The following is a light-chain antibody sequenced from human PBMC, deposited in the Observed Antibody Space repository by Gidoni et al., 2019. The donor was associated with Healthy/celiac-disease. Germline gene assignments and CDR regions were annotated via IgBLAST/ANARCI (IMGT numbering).Light chain of an antibody. CDR3: QQYNSYSGLT. CDR2: KAS. J-gene: IGKJ4*01. V-gene: IGKV1-5*03. CDR1: QSISSW. Sequence: DIQVTQSPSTLSASVGDRVTITCRASQSISSWLAWYQQKPGKAPKLLIYKASSLESGVPSRCSGSGAGTEFTLTISSLQPDDFATYYCQQYNSYSGLTFGGGTKVEIK.